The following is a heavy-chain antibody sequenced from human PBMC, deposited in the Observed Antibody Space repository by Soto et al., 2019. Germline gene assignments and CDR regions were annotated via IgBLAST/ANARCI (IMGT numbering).Heavy chain of an antibody. D-gene: IGHD3-22*01. V-gene: IGHV3-33*01. J-gene: IGHJ4*02. CDR3: ARDNYYDSDNSHFDY. CDR1: GFTFSSYG. Sequence: GGSLRLSCAASGFTFSSYGMHWVRQAPGKGLEWVAVIWYDGSNKYYADSVKGRFTISRDNSKNTLYLQMNSLRAEDTAVYYCARDNYYDSDNSHFDYWGQGTLVTVSS. CDR2: IWYDGSNK.